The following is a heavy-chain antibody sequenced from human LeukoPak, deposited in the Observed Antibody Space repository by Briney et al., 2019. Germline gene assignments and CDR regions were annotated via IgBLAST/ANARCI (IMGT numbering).Heavy chain of an antibody. CDR1: GGSISSYY. CDR3: ARVPFDYYDSDDYYYHDAFDI. Sequence: SETLSLTCTVSGGSISSYYRSWIRQPPGKGLEWIGYIYYSGSTNYNPSLKSRVTISVDTSKNQFSLKLSSVTAADTAVYYCARVPFDYYDSDDYYYHDAFDIWGQGTMVTVSS. J-gene: IGHJ3*02. CDR2: IYYSGST. V-gene: IGHV4-59*01. D-gene: IGHD3-22*01.